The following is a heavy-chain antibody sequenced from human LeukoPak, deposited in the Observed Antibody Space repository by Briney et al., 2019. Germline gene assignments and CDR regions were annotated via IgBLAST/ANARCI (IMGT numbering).Heavy chain of an antibody. J-gene: IGHJ5*02. CDR1: GGSFSGNY. V-gene: IGHV4-34*01. D-gene: IGHD3-9*01. CDR3: ARGLNYDILTANPFTAWFDP. CDR2: IIHSGRT. Sequence: SETLSLTCAVYGGSFSGNYWSWIRQSPGKGLEWIGEIIHSGRTNYNPSLESRVTMSVDTSKNQFSLKLSSVTAADTAVYYCARGLNYDILTANPFTAWFDPWGQGTLVTVSS.